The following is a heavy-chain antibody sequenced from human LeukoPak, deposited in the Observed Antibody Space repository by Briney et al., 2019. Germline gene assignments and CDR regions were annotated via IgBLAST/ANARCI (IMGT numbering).Heavy chain of an antibody. Sequence: GGSLRLSCAASGFTFSNYWMYWVRQAPGKGLVWVSQIKSDGNITNYADSVKGRFTISRDNAKNMLFLQMNSLRAEDTAVYYCGRSGDFWSGSGVAYWGQGTLVTVSS. J-gene: IGHJ4*02. CDR3: GRSGDFWSGSGVAY. D-gene: IGHD3-3*01. CDR2: IKSDGNIT. V-gene: IGHV3-74*01. CDR1: GFTFSNYW.